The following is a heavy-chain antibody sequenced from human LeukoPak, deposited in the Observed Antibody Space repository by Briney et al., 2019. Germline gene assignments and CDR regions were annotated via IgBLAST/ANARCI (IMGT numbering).Heavy chain of an antibody. CDR3: ATLGIAVATTEVDY. Sequence: PGGSLRLSCAASGFTFDDYAMYWVRQGPGKGLEWGSGISWDSGSIAYADSVKGRFTISRDNAKKSLYLQMNSLRAEDTALYYCATLGIAVATTEVDYWGQGTLVTVSS. CDR1: GFTFDDYA. J-gene: IGHJ4*02. CDR2: ISWDSGSI. V-gene: IGHV3-9*01. D-gene: IGHD6-19*01.